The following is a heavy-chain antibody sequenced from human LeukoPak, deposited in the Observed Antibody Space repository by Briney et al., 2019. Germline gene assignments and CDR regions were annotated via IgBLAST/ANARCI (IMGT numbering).Heavy chain of an antibody. D-gene: IGHD3-22*01. CDR1: GFTFSSYA. Sequence: PGRSLRLSCAASGFTFSSYAVHWVRQAPGKGLEWVAVISYDGSYKYYADSVKGRFTISRDNSKNTLYLQMNSLRAEDTAAYYCAVLIVVVITRDAFDIWGQGTMVTVSS. J-gene: IGHJ3*02. V-gene: IGHV3-30*04. CDR3: AVLIVVVITRDAFDI. CDR2: ISYDGSYK.